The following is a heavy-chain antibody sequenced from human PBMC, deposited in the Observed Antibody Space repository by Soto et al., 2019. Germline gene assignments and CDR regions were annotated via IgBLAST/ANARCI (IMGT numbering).Heavy chain of an antibody. J-gene: IGHJ4*01. CDR2: PRNKANSYNT. V-gene: IGHV3-72*01. CDR1: GFTFIDHY. D-gene: IGHD2-21*02. CDR3: ASKLRDSRSGDCSDYHFDD. Sequence: PGGSLRLSCAASGFTFIDHYMAWVRQAPGKGLEWVGRPRNKANSYNTEYAASVKGRFTISRDDSKTSLYLQRKSLKTEDTAVYYCASKLRDSRSGDCSDYHFDDWGQRSQVIVAS.